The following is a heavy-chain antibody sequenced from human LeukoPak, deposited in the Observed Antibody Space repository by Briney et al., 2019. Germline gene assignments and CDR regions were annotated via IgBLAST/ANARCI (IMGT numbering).Heavy chain of an antibody. CDR1: GFPFRNNV. Sequence: QPGGSLRLPCAASGFPFRNNVMTWVRQAPGRGLDWLAAIRGSGDTYYADSVKGRFTISRDNSKNMLYLQMNSLRAEDTAVYYCAKTFPYGTTWYGFCDYWGQGALVTVSS. V-gene: IGHV3-23*01. CDR3: AKTFPYGTTWYGFCDY. CDR2: IRGSGDT. D-gene: IGHD3-3*01. J-gene: IGHJ4*02.